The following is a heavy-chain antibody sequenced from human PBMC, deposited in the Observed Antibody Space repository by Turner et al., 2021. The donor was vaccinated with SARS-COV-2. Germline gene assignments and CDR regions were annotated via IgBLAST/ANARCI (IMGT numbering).Heavy chain of an antibody. V-gene: IGHV4-39*01. J-gene: IGHJ5*02. CDR3: ARHWEVAAAAYLARFDP. CDR2: IYYIGST. CDR1: GGSTSSSSSY. D-gene: IGHD6-13*01. Sequence: QQPLQESGRGLVTPSEPLYPTCTVGGGSTSSSSSYWGWIRQPPGKGREWIGRIYYIGSTYYNPSLKSRVTISVDTAKYHFSLKLSSVTAADTALDYGARHWEVAAAAYLARFDPWGQGTLVTVSS.